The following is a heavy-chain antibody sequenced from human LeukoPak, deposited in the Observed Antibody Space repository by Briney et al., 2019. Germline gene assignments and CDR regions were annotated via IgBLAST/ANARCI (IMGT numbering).Heavy chain of an antibody. CDR1: GFTFSSYN. J-gene: IGHJ6*03. V-gene: IGHV3-21*01. CDR3: ARNGAPVVTAITPYYYYMDV. CDR2: ISSSSRYI. D-gene: IGHD2-21*02. Sequence: PGGSLRLSCAASGFTFSSYNINWVRQAPGKGLEWVSSISSSSRYIYYADSVKGRFTISRDNAKNSLYLQMNSLRAEDTAVYYCARNGAPVVTAITPYYYYMDVWGKGTTVTVSS.